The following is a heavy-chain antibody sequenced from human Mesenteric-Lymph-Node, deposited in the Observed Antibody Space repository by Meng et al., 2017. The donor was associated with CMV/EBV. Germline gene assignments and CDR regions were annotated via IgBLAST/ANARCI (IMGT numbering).Heavy chain of an antibody. J-gene: IGHJ4*02. V-gene: IGHV4-59*01. D-gene: IGHD6-13*01. CDR2: SYYTGST. CDR1: GASISNYF. CDR3: ARAGVYSSSWLYFDY. Sequence: SETLSLTCSVSGASISNYFWGWIRQPPGKGMEWIGYSYYTGSTNYNPSLKSRVTISVDTSKNQFSLTVNSVTAADTAVYYCARAGVYSSSWLYFDYWGQGTLVTVSS.